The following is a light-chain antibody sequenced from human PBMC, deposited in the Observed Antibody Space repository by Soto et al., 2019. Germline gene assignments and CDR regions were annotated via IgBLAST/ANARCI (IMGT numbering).Light chain of an antibody. Sequence: EIVLTQSPATLSLSPGERATLSCRASQSVSSYLAWYQQKPGQAPRLLIYDGSNRATGIPARFSGSGSGTDFTLTISSLEPEDFAVYYCQHRTAWPLTFGGGTKVEIK. CDR3: QHRTAWPLT. J-gene: IGKJ4*01. CDR1: QSVSSY. CDR2: DGS. V-gene: IGKV3-11*01.